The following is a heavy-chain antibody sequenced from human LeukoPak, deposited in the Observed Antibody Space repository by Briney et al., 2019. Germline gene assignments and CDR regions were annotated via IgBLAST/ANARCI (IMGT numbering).Heavy chain of an antibody. CDR1: GGTFSSYA. V-gene: IGHV1-2*02. D-gene: IGHD2-15*01. Sequence: GSSVKVSCKASGGTFSSYAISWVRQAPGQGLEWMGWINPNSGGTNYAQKFQGRVTMTRDTSINTAYMELSRLRSDDTAVYYCARRGGGVVAATWRAFDIWGQGTMVTVSS. CDR2: INPNSGGT. J-gene: IGHJ3*02. CDR3: ARRGGGVVAATWRAFDI.